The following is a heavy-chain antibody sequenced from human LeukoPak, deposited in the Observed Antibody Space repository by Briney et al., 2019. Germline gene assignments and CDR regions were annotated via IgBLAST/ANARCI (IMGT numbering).Heavy chain of an antibody. Sequence: SVKVSCKASGGTFSSYAISWVRQAPGQGLEWMGRIIPILGIANYAQKFQGRVTITADKSTSTAYMELSSLRSEDTAVYYCARETEWESNDYWGQGTLVTVSS. V-gene: IGHV1-69*04. D-gene: IGHD1-26*01. CDR2: IIPILGIA. CDR1: GGTFSSYA. J-gene: IGHJ4*02. CDR3: ARETEWESNDY.